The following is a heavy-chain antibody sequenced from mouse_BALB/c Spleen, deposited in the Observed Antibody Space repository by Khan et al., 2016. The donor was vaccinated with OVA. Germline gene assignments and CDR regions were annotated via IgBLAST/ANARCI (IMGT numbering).Heavy chain of an antibody. CDR1: GYSITSDYA. J-gene: IGHJ4*01. Sequence: EVQLQESGPGLVKPSQSLSLTCTVTGYSITSDYAWNWIRQFPGNKLEWMGYISYSGSTTYNPSLKRRISITRDTSKDQFFLQLQAVTSEDTATYYCESELGRYDAMDYWGQGTSVTVSS. D-gene: IGHD4-1*01. CDR2: ISYSGST. CDR3: ESELGRYDAMDY. V-gene: IGHV3-2*02.